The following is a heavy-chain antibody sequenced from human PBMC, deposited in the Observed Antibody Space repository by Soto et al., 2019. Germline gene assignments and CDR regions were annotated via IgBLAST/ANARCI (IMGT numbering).Heavy chain of an antibody. CDR1: GFTFSSYG. Sequence: QVQLVESGGGVVQPGRSLRLSCAASGFTFSSYGMHWVRQAPGKGLEWVAVIWYDGSNKYYADSVKGRFTISRDNSNNTLYLQMNSLRAEDTAVYYCGRDASCSGGSCYTDYYYGMDVWGQGTTVTVSS. J-gene: IGHJ6*02. CDR3: GRDASCSGGSCYTDYYYGMDV. CDR2: IWYDGSNK. V-gene: IGHV3-33*01. D-gene: IGHD2-15*01.